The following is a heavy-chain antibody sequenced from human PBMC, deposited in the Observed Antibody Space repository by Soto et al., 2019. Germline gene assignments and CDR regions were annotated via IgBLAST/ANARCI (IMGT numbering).Heavy chain of an antibody. CDR2: IKEDGSGT. D-gene: IGHD3-3*01. CDR1: GFSFSSYW. V-gene: IGHV3-7*03. J-gene: IGHJ4*02. CDR3: AREDSVAILQF. Sequence: LRLSCAAPGFSFSSYWMSWVRQAPGKGLQWVANIKEDGSGTYYVDSMRGRFTISRDNAKNSLYLQMNTLRAEDTAVYFCAREDSVAILQFWGQGTLVTVSS.